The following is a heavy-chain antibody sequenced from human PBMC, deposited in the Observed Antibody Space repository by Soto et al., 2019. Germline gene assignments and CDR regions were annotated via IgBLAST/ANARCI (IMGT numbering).Heavy chain of an antibody. CDR1: GGSISSYY. V-gene: IGHV5-51*01. D-gene: IGHD1-20*01. Sequence: ETLSLTCTVSGGSISSYYWSWIRQPPGKGLEWMGVIYPGDSDTRYSPSFQGQVTISADKSISTAYLQWSSLKASDTAMYYCARVVNWQNFFYMDVWGKGTTVTVSS. CDR3: ARVVNWQNFFYMDV. J-gene: IGHJ6*03. CDR2: IYPGDSDT.